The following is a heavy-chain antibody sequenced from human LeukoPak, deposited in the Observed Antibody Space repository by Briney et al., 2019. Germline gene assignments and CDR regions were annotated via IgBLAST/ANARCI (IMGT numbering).Heavy chain of an antibody. CDR1: GYSISSGYY. V-gene: IGHV4-38-2*02. Sequence: SETLSLTCTVSGYSISSGYYWGWIRQPPGKGLEWIGSIYHSGSTYYNPSLKSRVTISVDTSKNQFSLKLSSVTAADTAVYYCARIESDFWSGYPDYWGQGTLVTVSS. CDR3: ARIESDFWSGYPDY. CDR2: IYHSGST. J-gene: IGHJ4*02. D-gene: IGHD3-3*01.